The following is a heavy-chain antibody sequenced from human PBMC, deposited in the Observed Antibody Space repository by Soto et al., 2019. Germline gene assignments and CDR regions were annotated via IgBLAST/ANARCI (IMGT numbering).Heavy chain of an antibody. J-gene: IGHJ6*03. CDR3: ASKPPKEIEYSSSSPHYYMDV. CDR1: GGSISSGGYY. Sequence: SETLSLTCTVSGGSISSGGYYWSWIRQHPGKGLEWIGYIYYSGSTYYNPSLKSRVTISVDTSKNQFSLKLSSVTAADTAVYYWASKPPKEIEYSSSSPHYYMDVWGKGTTVTVSS. D-gene: IGHD6-6*01. V-gene: IGHV4-31*03. CDR2: IYYSGST.